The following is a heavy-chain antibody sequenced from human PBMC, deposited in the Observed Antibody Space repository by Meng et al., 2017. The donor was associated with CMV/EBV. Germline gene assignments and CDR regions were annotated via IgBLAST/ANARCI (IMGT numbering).Heavy chain of an antibody. Sequence: SGCTFSSYSRNWVRQAPGKGLEWVLSISSSSSYIYYADSVKGRFTISRDNAKNSLYLQMNSLRAEDTAVYYCARDFPLVVVPAAGFDPWGQGTLVTVSS. CDR3: ARDFPLVVVPAAGFDP. D-gene: IGHD2-2*01. J-gene: IGHJ5*02. CDR1: GCTFSSYS. V-gene: IGHV3-21*01. CDR2: ISSSSSYI.